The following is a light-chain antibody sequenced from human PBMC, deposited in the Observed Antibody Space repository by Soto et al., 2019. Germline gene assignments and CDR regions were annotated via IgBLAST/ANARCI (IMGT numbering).Light chain of an antibody. V-gene: IGLV1-44*01. J-gene: IGLJ2*01. CDR1: TSNIGSKT. Sequence: QSVLTQPPSASGTPGQRVTISCSGGTSNIGSKTVNWYQQLPGTAPKLLIYSNNQRPSGVPDRFSGSKSDTSASLAISGLQSEDEADYHCAAWDDSLNVVFGGGTKLTVL. CDR2: SNN. CDR3: AAWDDSLNVV.